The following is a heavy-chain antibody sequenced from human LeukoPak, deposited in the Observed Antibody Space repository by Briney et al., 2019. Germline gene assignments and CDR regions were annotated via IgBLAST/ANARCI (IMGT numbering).Heavy chain of an antibody. CDR1: GFTFRSYA. D-gene: IGHD3-22*01. CDR3: AKDRSITMIVVVITASDY. CDR2: ICGRGVSS. Sequence: GGSLRLSCAASGFTFRSYAMSCVRDALEEGLECVSPICGRGVSSYYADTVKGRFTISRDNSKTTLYLQMNSLRAEDTAVYHCAKDRSITMIVVVITASDYWGQGTLVTVSS. J-gene: IGHJ4*02. V-gene: IGHV3-23*01.